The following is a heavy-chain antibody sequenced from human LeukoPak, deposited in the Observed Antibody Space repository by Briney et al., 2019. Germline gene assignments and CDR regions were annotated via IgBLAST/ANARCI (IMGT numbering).Heavy chain of an antibody. D-gene: IGHD3-10*01. J-gene: IGHJ4*02. CDR3: TTSLGPGELSGFDH. CDR1: GFTVNQAW. Sequence: PEGSLRLSCAASGFTVNQAWMSWVRQAPGRGLEWVGRIRKQSDGGTADSAASVKGRFTISRDDSKNMVYLQMSCLRPEDTGLYYCTTSLGPGELSGFDHWGQGTLVTVAS. CDR2: IRKQSDGGTA. V-gene: IGHV3-15*01.